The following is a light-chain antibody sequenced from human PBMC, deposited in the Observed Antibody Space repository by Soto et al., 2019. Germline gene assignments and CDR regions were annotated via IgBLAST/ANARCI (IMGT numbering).Light chain of an antibody. CDR2: AVT. J-gene: IGLJ2*01. V-gene: IGLV2-14*01. CDR3: SSYTSRSTPV. Sequence: QSALTQPASVSGSPGQSITISCTGTSSDVGGYNYVSWYQQHPGKAPKLMIYAVTDRPSGVSSRFSGSKSGNTASLTISGLQAEDEADYYCSSYTSRSTPVFGGGTKVTVL. CDR1: SSDVGGYNY.